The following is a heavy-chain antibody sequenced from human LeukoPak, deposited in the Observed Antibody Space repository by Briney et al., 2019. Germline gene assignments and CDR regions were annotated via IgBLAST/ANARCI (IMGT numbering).Heavy chain of an antibody. Sequence: GGSLRLSCAASGFTVSSNYMSWVRQAPGKGLEWVSGINWNGGSTGYADSVKGRFTISRDNAKNSLYLQMNSLRAEDTALYYCARDARGYSYGYTDYWGQGTLVTVSS. CDR2: INWNGGST. CDR1: GFTVSSNY. CDR3: ARDARGYSYGYTDY. V-gene: IGHV3-20*04. J-gene: IGHJ4*02. D-gene: IGHD5-18*01.